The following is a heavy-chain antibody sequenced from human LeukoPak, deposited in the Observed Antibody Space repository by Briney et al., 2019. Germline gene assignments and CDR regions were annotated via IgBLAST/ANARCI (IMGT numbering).Heavy chain of an antibody. Sequence: PGRSLRLSCAASGFTFSSYGMHWVRQAPGKGLEWVAVIWYDGSNKYYADSVKGRFTISRDNSKNTLYLQMNSLRAEDTAVYYCATSTVTTVRWGQGTLVTVSS. CDR1: GFTFSSYG. CDR3: ATSTVTTVR. V-gene: IGHV3-33*01. D-gene: IGHD4-17*01. CDR2: IWYDGSNK. J-gene: IGHJ4*02.